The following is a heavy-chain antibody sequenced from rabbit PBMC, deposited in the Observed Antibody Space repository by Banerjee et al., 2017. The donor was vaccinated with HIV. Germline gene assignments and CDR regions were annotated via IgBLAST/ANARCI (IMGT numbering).Heavy chain of an antibody. CDR1: GFSFSSSYY. V-gene: IGHV1S40*01. D-gene: IGHD1-1*01. CDR2: IYGGSSGST. Sequence: QSLEESGGDLVKPGASLTLTCTASGFSFSSSYYMCWVRQAPGKGLEWIACIYGGSSGSTYYASWAKGRFTISKTSSTTVTLQLNSLTAADTATYFCARGVADYYYAADLWGQGTLVTVS. J-gene: IGHJ3*01. CDR3: ARGVADYYYAADL.